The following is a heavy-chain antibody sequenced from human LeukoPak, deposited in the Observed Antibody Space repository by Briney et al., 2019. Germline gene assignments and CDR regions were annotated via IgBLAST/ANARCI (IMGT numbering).Heavy chain of an antibody. V-gene: IGHV1-2*02. CDR3: ARDRDSSGHDAFDI. CDR2: INPNSGGT. D-gene: IGHD6-19*01. J-gene: IGHJ3*02. CDR1: GYTFTGYY. Sequence: ASVKVSCKASGYTFTGYYMHWVRQASGQGLEWMGWINPNSGGTNYAQKFQGRVTMTRDTSISTAYMELSRLRSDDTAVYYCARDRDSSGHDAFDIWGQGTMVTASS.